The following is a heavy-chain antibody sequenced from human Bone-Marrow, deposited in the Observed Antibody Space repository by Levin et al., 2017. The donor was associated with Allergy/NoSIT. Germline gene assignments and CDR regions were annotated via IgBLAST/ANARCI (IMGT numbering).Heavy chain of an antibody. D-gene: IGHD2-21*01. J-gene: IGHJ6*03. V-gene: IGHV3-21*01. CDR1: GFTLSSYS. Sequence: GGSLRLSCAASGFTLSSYSMNWVRQAPGKGLEWLSSIDSSSSYIHYADSVKGRLTISRDNAKNSLYLQMNSLSAEDTAVYYCARFDSDYYYYMDVWGKGTTVTVSS. CDR2: IDSSSSYI. CDR3: ARFDSDYYYYMDV.